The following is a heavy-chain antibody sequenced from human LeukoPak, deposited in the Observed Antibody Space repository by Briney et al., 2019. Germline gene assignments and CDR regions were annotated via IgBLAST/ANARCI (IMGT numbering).Heavy chain of an antibody. J-gene: IGHJ5*02. CDR1: GFSFSNTY. V-gene: IGHV3-53*01. Sequence: GGSLRLPCAASGFSFSNTYISWVRQAPGKGLEWVSVIYTGGSAYYAESVKGRFTISRDNSKNTLYLQISSLRAEDTAVYYCARDAYSSGWYRWFDPWGQGTLVTVSS. D-gene: IGHD6-19*01. CDR2: IYTGGSA. CDR3: ARDAYSSGWYRWFDP.